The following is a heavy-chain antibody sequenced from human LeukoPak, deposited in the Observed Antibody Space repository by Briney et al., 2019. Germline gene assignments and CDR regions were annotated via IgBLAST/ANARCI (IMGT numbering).Heavy chain of an antibody. V-gene: IGHV4-34*01. CDR3: ARGRYAAMVRGVSAFDI. J-gene: IGHJ3*02. Sequence: GSLRLSCAASGFTFSDYYMSWIRQPPGKGLEWIGEINHSGSTNYNPSLKSRVTISVDTSKNQFSLKLSSVTAADTAVYYCARGRYAAMVRGVSAFDIWGQGTMVTVSS. CDR1: GFTFSDYY. CDR2: INHSGST. D-gene: IGHD3-10*01.